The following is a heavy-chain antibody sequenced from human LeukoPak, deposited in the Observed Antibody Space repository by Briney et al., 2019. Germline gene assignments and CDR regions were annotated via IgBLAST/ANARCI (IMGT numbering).Heavy chain of an antibody. Sequence: GGSLRLSCAASGFIFSSSWMIWVRQAPGKGLEWVAVISYDGRNKHYPDSVKGRFTISRDISTDTLWLQMDSLRTEDTAVYYCAKGPLRGTAAAIDYWGQGTLVTVSS. CDR3: AKGPLRGTAAAIDY. V-gene: IGHV3-30*18. CDR2: ISYDGRNK. J-gene: IGHJ4*02. CDR1: GFIFSSSW. D-gene: IGHD2-2*01.